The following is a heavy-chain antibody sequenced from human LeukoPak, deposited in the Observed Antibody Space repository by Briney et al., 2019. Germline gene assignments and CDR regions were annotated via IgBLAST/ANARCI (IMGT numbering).Heavy chain of an antibody. Sequence: GGSLRLSCAASGFTFSDYYMSWIRQAPGKGLVWVSRINSDGSSTSYADSVKGRFTISRDNAKNTLYLQMNSLRAKDTAVYYCARDRDYYDSSGYFPPLRNWGQGTLVTVSS. CDR1: GFTFSDYY. V-gene: IGHV3-74*01. CDR2: INSDGSST. J-gene: IGHJ4*02. CDR3: ARDRDYYDSSGYFPPLRN. D-gene: IGHD3-22*01.